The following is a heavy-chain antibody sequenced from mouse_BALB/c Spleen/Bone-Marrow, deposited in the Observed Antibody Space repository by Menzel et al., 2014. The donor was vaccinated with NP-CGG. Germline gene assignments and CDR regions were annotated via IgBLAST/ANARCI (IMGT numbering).Heavy chain of an antibody. D-gene: IGHD2-3*01. CDR2: IDPYYGGT. J-gene: IGHJ4*01. Sequence: VQLQQSGPELEKPGASVKISCKASGYSFTGYNMNWVKRSNGKSLEWIGNIDPYYGGTSYNQKFKGKATLTVDKSSSTAYMHLKSLTSEDSAVYYCARDGYYEGFYAMDYWGQGTSVTVSS. CDR1: GYSFTGYN. CDR3: ARDGYYEGFYAMDY. V-gene: IGHV1S135*01.